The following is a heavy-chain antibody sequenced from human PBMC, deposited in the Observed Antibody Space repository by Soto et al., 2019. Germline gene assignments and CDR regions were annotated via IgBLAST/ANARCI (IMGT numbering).Heavy chain of an antibody. J-gene: IGHJ6*02. D-gene: IGHD4-17*01. CDR2: ISTSGSSI. V-gene: IGHV3-48*03. Sequence: GGSLRLSCAASGFTFSFYEMNWVRQAPGEGLEWVSYISTSGSSIYYADSVKGRFTISRDNAKNSVYLQMNSLRAEDTAVYVCARDGYGGPCYVDGMDVWGLGTTVTVSS. CDR3: ARDGYGGPCYVDGMDV. CDR1: GFTFSFYE.